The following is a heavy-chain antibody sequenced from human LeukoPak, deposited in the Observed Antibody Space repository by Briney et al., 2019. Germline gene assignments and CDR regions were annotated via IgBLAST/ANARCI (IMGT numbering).Heavy chain of an antibody. CDR2: ISSSSSYI. CDR1: GFTFSSYS. Sequence: PGGSLRLSCAASGFTFSSYSMNWVRQAPGKGLEWVSSISSSSSYIYYADSVKGRFTISRDNAKNSLYLQMNSLRAEDTAVYYCARDRADRSIVVIPAVEPWGQGTTVTVSS. V-gene: IGHV3-21*01. CDR3: ARDRADRSIVVIPAVEP. D-gene: IGHD2-2*01. J-gene: IGHJ5*02.